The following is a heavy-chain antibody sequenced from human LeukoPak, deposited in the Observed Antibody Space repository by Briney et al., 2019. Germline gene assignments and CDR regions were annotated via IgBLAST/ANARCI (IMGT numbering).Heavy chain of an antibody. CDR2: IKQDESDK. CDR1: GFTFSNYW. CDR3: VRDWEGNLDY. V-gene: IGHV3-7*01. Sequence: GGSLRLSCAASGFTFSNYWMAWVRQAPGKGLEWVANIKQDESDKNYVDSVKGRFTISRDNAKNSLYLQMNSLRAEDTAVYYCVRDWEGNLDYWGQGTLVTVSS. D-gene: IGHD4-23*01. J-gene: IGHJ4*02.